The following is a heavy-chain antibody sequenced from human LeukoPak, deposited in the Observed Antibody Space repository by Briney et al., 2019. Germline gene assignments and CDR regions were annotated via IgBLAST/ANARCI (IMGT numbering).Heavy chain of an antibody. CDR2: MKLDGSEE. CDR3: ARWARYCSSGSCYSWFDP. CDR1: GFTFRSYW. V-gene: IGHV3-7*01. J-gene: IGHJ5*02. Sequence: GGSLRLPCAASGFTFRSYWMSWVRQAPGKGLEWVANMKLDGSEEYYVDSVKGRFTIPSDNAKNSLYLQMNSLRVDDTAVYYCARWARYCSSGSCYSWFDPWGQGTLVTVSS. D-gene: IGHD2-15*01.